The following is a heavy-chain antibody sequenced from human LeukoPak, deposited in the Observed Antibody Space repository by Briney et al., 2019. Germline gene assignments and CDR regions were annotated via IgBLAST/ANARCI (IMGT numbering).Heavy chain of an antibody. CDR2: IYYSGST. Sequence: PSETLSLTCTVSGGSISSYYWSWIRQPPGKGLEWIGYIYYSGSTNYNPSLKSRVTISVDTSKNQFSLKLSSVTAADTAVYYCARDLGKDYDFWSGSPPGWFDPWGQGTLVTVSS. CDR1: GGSISSYY. CDR3: ARDLGKDYDFWSGSPPGWFDP. V-gene: IGHV4-59*12. D-gene: IGHD3-3*01. J-gene: IGHJ5*02.